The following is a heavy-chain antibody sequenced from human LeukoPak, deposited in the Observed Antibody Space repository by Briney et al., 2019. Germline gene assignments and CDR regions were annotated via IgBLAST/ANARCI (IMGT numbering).Heavy chain of an antibody. D-gene: IGHD3-10*01. CDR3: ASFGRVRRWGSTEYCSGSYVDY. J-gene: IGHJ4*02. V-gene: IGHV4-34*01. CDR2: INHSGST. Sequence: SETLSLTCAVYGGSFSGYYWSWIRQPPGKGLEWIGEINHSGSTNYNPSLKSRVTISVDTSKNQFSLKLSSVTAADTAVYYCASFGRVRRWGSTEYCSGSYVDYWGQGTLVTVSS. CDR1: GGSFSGYY.